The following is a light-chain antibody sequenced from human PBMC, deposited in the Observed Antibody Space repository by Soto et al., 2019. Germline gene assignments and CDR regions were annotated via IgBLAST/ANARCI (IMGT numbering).Light chain of an antibody. CDR2: DAS. J-gene: IGKJ1*01. V-gene: IGKV3-11*01. CDR3: QQYRTSPPTWT. Sequence: EIVLTQSPATLSLSPGERATLSCRASQSVSSYLAWYQQKPGQAPRLLIYDASNRATGIPDRFSGSGSGTDFTLTISRLEPEDFAVYYCQQYRTSPPTWTFGQGTKVDIK. CDR1: QSVSSY.